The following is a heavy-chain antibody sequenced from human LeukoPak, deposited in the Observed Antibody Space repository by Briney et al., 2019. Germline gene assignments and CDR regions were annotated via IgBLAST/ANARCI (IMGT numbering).Heavy chain of an antibody. CDR3: AREILGSAFSFDY. V-gene: IGHV3-30*04. CDR2: ILYDGRTT. J-gene: IGHJ4*02. D-gene: IGHD1-26*01. CDR1: GFTFRSDT. Sequence: GGSLRLSCAAAGFTFRSDTMHWVRQAPGKGLEWVAVILYDGRTTNYAESVRGRFTISRDTAENTLCLRMDNLRPEDTAIYYCAREILGSAFSFDYCGQGTLVTASS.